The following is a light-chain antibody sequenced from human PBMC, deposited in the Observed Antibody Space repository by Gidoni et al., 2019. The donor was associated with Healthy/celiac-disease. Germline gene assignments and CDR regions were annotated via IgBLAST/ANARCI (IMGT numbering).Light chain of an antibody. CDR1: QSISSY. CDR2: AAS. CDR3: QQSYSTPIT. V-gene: IGKV1-39*01. Sequence: DIPMTQSPSSLSASVGDRVTITCRASQSISSYLNWYQHKPGKAPKLLIYAASSLQSGVPSRFSGSGSGTEFTLTISSLQPEDFATYYCQQSYSTPITFGQGTRLDIK. J-gene: IGKJ5*01.